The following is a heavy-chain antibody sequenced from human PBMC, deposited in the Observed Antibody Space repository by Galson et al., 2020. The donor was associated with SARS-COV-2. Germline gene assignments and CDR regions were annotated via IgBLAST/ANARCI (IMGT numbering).Heavy chain of an antibody. Sequence: GESLKISCAASGFTFSSYAMHWVRQAPGKGLEWVAVISYDGSNKYYADSVKGRFTISRDNSKNTLYLQMNSLRAEDTAVYYCARGYSGSYSYFDYGGQGALVTVSS. D-gene: IGHD1-26*01. V-gene: IGHV3-30*04. CDR2: ISYDGSNK. J-gene: IGHJ4*02. CDR1: GFTFSSYA. CDR3: ARGYSGSYSYFDY.